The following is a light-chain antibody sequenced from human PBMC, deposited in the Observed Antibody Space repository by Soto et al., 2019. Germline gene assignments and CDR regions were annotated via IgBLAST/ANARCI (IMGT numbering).Light chain of an antibody. CDR2: GAS. CDR1: QSVSSSY. J-gene: IGKJ2*01. V-gene: IGKV3-20*01. Sequence: EIVLTQSPGTLSLSPGERATLSCRASQSVSSSYLAWYQQKPGHAPSLLIYGASSRATGIADRFSGSGSGTDFTLTISRLEAEDFAVYYCQQYGSSRYTFGQGTKLEIK. CDR3: QQYGSSRYT.